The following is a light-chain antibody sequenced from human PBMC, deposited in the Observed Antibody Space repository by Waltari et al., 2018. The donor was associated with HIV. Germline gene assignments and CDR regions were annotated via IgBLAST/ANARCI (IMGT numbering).Light chain of an antibody. CDR3: QSFETGTQV. J-gene: IGLJ3*02. Sequence: KFMLTQPHSMSESPGKTVTISCTRTSGSIDSNYVQWSQQRPGSAPTTVIFYDDRRPSGGPARFSGSIDKSSNSASLTISGLRPEDEADYYCQSFETGTQVFGGGTKLTVL. CDR1: SGSIDSNY. V-gene: IGLV6-57*03. CDR2: YDD.